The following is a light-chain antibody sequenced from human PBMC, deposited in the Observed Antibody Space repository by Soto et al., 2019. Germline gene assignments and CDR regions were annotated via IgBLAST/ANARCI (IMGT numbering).Light chain of an antibody. CDR1: QSVSSS. Sequence: EIVVTQSPATLSVSPGYRFTLSCRASQSVSSSLAWYQQRPGQAPRLLIYGASTRATGIPARFSGSGSGTEFTLTISSLQSEDFATYYCQQGNSFPLTFGPGTTVDIK. V-gene: IGKV3-15*01. J-gene: IGKJ3*01. CDR2: GAS. CDR3: QQGNSFPLT.